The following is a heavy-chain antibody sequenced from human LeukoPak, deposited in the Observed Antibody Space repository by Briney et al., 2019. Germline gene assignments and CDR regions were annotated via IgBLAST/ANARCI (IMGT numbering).Heavy chain of an antibody. J-gene: IGHJ4*02. D-gene: IGHD5/OR15-5a*01. V-gene: IGHV3-33*01. CDR1: GFVFSAYG. CDR3: ARRRYSVYDFDY. CDR2: IWSDGSNK. Sequence: QAGGSLRLSCAASGFVFSAYGMHWVRQAPGKGLERVAVIWSDGSNKYYADSVKGRFTISRDNSKNTLYLQMNSLGAEDTAVYYCARRRYSVYDFDYWGQGTLVTVSS.